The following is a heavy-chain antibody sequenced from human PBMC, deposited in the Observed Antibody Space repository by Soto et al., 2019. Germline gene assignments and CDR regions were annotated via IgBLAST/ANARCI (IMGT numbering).Heavy chain of an antibody. CDR2: ISSSSSNI. Sequence: GGSLRLSCAASGFIFGSFTKTWVRQALGKGLEWVSSISSSSSNIEYEDSLTGRFSVSRDNANNSLFLQINSLRAEHTAVYYRAREDYACAAPRFDYWGLGAVVTVSS. V-gene: IGHV3-21*01. CDR3: AREDYACAAPRFDY. J-gene: IGHJ4*02. D-gene: IGHD4-17*01. CDR1: GFIFGSFT.